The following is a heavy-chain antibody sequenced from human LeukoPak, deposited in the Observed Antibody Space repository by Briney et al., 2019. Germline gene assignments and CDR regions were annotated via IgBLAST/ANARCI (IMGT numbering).Heavy chain of an antibody. D-gene: IGHD3-22*01. Sequence: PGGSLRLSCAASGFTFSSYGMSWVRQAPGKGLEWVANIKHDGSEKYYVDSVKGRFTISRDNAKNSLYLQMNSLRAEDTAVYYCAREPNYYDSSGYYYNKKDYFDYWGQGTLVTVSS. V-gene: IGHV3-7*04. CDR2: IKHDGSEK. CDR1: GFTFSSYG. CDR3: AREPNYYDSSGYYYNKKDYFDY. J-gene: IGHJ4*02.